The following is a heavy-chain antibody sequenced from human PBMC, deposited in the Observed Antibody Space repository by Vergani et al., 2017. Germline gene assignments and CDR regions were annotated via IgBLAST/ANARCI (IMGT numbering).Heavy chain of an antibody. J-gene: IGHJ5*02. CDR1: GFTFSLSA. CDR2: IRSDSGER. V-gene: IGHV3-30*02. D-gene: IGHD1-14*01. Sequence: QMQLVESGGGVVQPGGSLRLSCAASGFTFSLSAMHWVRLAPGRGLEWLAFIRSDSGERYHAHSVKGRFTISRDNSKSTMYLQMNSLRDEDTGVYYCARDLRLLYNRFDPWGQGTLVTVSS. CDR3: ARDLRLLYNRFDP.